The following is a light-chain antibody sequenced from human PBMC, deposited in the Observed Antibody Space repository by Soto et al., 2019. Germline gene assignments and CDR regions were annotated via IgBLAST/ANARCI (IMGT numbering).Light chain of an antibody. J-gene: IGKJ4*01. CDR3: QYYNNWLAT. CDR1: QGISSY. Sequence: IQLTQSPSSLPASVGDRITITSSASQGISSYLAWYQQKPGTAPKLLIYAASTRATGVSARFSGSGSGTEFTLTISSLQSEDFTIYYCQYYNNWLATFGGGTKVDIK. CDR2: AAS. V-gene: IGKV1-9*01.